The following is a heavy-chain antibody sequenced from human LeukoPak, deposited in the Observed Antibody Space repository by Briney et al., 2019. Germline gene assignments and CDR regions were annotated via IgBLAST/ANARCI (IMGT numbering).Heavy chain of an antibody. D-gene: IGHD1-26*01. J-gene: IGHJ4*02. V-gene: IGHV5-51*01. CDR2: SYPGESDT. CDR3: ARPELPKGLYSFDY. CDR1: GYSFTSYW. Sequence: GEALKISCKGSGYSFTSYWIGWVRQMAGKGLEWMGISYPGESDTRYSPSFQGQVTISADKSISTAYLQWSSLKASDTAMYYCARPELPKGLYSFDYWGQGTLVTVSS.